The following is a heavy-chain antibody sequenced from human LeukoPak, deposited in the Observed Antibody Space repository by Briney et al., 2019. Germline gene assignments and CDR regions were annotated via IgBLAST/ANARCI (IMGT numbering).Heavy chain of an antibody. V-gene: IGHV3-30*18. CDR3: ANIGNSGWYEGAY. CDR2: ISDDGSNK. Sequence: GGSLRLSCVASAFTFSSYGMHWVRQAPGKGLEWVAVISDDGSNKYYADSVRGRFTISRDNSKHALYLQMNSLRAEDTAVYYCANIGNSGWYEGAYWGQGTLVTVSS. CDR1: AFTFSSYG. J-gene: IGHJ4*02. D-gene: IGHD6-19*01.